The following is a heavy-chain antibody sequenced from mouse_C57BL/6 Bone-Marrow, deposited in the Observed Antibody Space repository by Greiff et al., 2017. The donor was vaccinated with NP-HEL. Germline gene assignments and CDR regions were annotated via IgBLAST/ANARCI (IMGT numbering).Heavy chain of an antibody. Sequence: EVKLVESGGGLVQPGGSLSLSCAASGFTFTDYYMSWVRQPPGKALEWLGFIRNKANGYTTEYSASVKGRFTISKDNSQSILYLQMNALRAEDSATYYCARSDSSGFYFDYWGQGTTLTVSS. CDR3: ARSDSSGFYFDY. CDR2: IRNKANGYTT. V-gene: IGHV7-3*01. CDR1: GFTFTDYY. J-gene: IGHJ2*01. D-gene: IGHD3-2*02.